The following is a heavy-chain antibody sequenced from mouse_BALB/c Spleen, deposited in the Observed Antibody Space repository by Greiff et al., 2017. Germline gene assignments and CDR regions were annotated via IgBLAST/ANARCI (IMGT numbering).Heavy chain of an antibody. Sequence: EVQGVESGGGLVQPGGSRKLSCAASGFTFSSFGMHWVRQAPEKGLEWVAYISSGSSTIYYADTVKGRFTISRDNPKNTLFLQMTSLRSEDTAMYYCARDDGYYVDYWGQGTTLTVSS. CDR1: GFTFSSFG. J-gene: IGHJ2*01. CDR3: ARDDGYYVDY. CDR2: ISSGSSTI. D-gene: IGHD2-3*01. V-gene: IGHV5-17*02.